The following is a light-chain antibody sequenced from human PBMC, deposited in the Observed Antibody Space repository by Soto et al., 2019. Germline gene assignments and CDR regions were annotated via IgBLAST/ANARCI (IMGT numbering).Light chain of an antibody. CDR3: QQRSNWPLT. J-gene: IGKJ4*01. V-gene: IGKV3-11*01. Sequence: EIVLTQSPATLSLSPGERATLSCRASQSVSSYLAWYQQKPGQAPRLLIYDASNRATGIPARFSGSGSGTDFTLTLSSLEPEDFEAYYCQQRSNWPLTFGGGTKVEI. CDR1: QSVSSY. CDR2: DAS.